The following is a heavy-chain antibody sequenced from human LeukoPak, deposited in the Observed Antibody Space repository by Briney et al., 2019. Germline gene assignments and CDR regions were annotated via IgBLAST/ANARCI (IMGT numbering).Heavy chain of an antibody. J-gene: IGHJ4*02. CDR2: IYYSGST. CDR1: GGSISSSSYY. V-gene: IGHV4-30-4*08. D-gene: IGHD2-2*01. Sequence: SETLSLTCTVSGGSISSSSYYWGWIRQPPGKGLEWIGYIYYSGSTYYNPSLKSRVTISVDTSKNQFSLKLSSVTAADTAVYYCARGITSCYDYWGQGTLVTVSS. CDR3: ARGITSCYDY.